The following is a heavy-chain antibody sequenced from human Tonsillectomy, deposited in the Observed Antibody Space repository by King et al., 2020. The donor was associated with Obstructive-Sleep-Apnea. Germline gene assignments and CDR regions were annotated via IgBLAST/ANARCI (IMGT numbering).Heavy chain of an antibody. CDR1: GYSFTTYA. CDR3: ARLHHYYHSDSSRG. D-gene: IGHD3-9*01. Sequence: QLVQSGAEVKKPGASVKLSCKASGYSFTTYALHWVRQAPGQSLEWMGYINAGNGDTRYSQSFQGRVTITSDTSASTAFMELRSLRTEDTAVYYCARLHHYYHSDSSRGWGQGTLVIVSS. J-gene: IGHJ4*02. CDR2: INAGNGDT. V-gene: IGHV1-3*01.